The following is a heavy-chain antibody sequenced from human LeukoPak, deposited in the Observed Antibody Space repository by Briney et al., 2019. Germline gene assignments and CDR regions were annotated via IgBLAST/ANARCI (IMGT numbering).Heavy chain of an antibody. CDR2: ISNGGNTI. D-gene: IGHD5-12*01. V-gene: IGHV3-11*01. CDR3: VRDLYSGYDSSNY. Sequence: GGSLRLSCAASGFKFSDYYMNWIRQAPGKGLEWVSYISNGGNTIYYADSVKGRFTISRDNAKNSLYLQMNSLRAEDTAVYYCVRDLYSGYDSSNYWGQGTLVTVSS. CDR1: GFKFSDYY. J-gene: IGHJ4*02.